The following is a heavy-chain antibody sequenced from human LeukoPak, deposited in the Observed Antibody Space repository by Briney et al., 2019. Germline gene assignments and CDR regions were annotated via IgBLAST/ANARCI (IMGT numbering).Heavy chain of an antibody. CDR2: ISGSGADT. V-gene: IGHV3-23*01. CDR1: GFTFSKYT. Sequence: GGSLRLSCATSGFTFSKYTMNWVRQAPGKGLEWVSRISGSGADTFYADSVKSRFTISRDNSKNTLHLQMNNLRAEDTALYYCDTSVYYAFHLDHWGQGILVTVSS. J-gene: IGHJ5*02. CDR3: DTSVYYAFHLDH. D-gene: IGHD5/OR15-5a*01.